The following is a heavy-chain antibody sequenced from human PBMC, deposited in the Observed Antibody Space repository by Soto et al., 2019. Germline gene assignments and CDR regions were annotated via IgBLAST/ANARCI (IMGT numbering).Heavy chain of an antibody. Sequence: QVQLVESGGGVVQPGRSLRLSCAASAFPFTSYGMHWVREGPDKGLEWVAIISYDGSDKYYADSVKGRFTISRDNSKNTLYLQMNSLRPEDTALYYCVGGQYYFDYRGQGTLVIVSS. CDR1: AFPFTSYG. CDR2: ISYDGSDK. V-gene: IGHV3-30*03. CDR3: VGGQYYFDY. J-gene: IGHJ4*02. D-gene: IGHD3-10*01.